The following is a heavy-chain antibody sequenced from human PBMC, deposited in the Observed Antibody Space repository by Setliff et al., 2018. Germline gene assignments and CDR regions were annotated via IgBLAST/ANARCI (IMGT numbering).Heavy chain of an antibody. CDR1: GYTFTSYY. CDR2: INPSGGST. Sequence: ASVKVSCKASGYTFTSYYMHWVRQAPGQGLEWMGIINPSGGSTSYAQKFQGRVTMTRDTSTSTVYMELSSLRSEDTAMYYCARDPTGSHLTANAFDIWGQGTMVTVSS. V-gene: IGHV1-46*03. D-gene: IGHD7-27*01. CDR3: ARDPTGSHLTANAFDI. J-gene: IGHJ3*02.